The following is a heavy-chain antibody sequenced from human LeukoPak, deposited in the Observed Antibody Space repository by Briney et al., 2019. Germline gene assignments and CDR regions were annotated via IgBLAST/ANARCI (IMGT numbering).Heavy chain of an antibody. CDR3: ARATYYYDDWRLNY. CDR2: IYYSGST. D-gene: IGHD3-22*01. CDR1: GGSISSSSYY. Sequence: SETLSLTCTVSGGSISSSSYYWGWIRQPPGKGLEWIGNIYYSGSTYYNPSLESRVTMSLDTSKNQFSLKLSSVTAADTAVYYCARATYYYDDWRLNYWGQGTLVTVSS. V-gene: IGHV4-39*07. J-gene: IGHJ4*02.